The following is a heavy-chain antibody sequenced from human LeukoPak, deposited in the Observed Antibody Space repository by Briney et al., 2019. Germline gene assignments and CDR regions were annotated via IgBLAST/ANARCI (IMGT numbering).Heavy chain of an antibody. CDR3: AKDRRGTYYTTSNYFFDY. J-gene: IGHJ4*02. CDR2: ISGSDGIT. V-gene: IGHV3-23*01. CDR1: GFTFSSYA. D-gene: IGHD1-26*01. Sequence: GGSLRLSCAASGFTFSSYAMSWVRQAPGKGLEWVSAISGSDGITYYADSVKGRFTISRDNSKNTLYLQMHSLRAEDTAIYYCAKDRRGTYYTTSNYFFDYWGQGTLVTVSS.